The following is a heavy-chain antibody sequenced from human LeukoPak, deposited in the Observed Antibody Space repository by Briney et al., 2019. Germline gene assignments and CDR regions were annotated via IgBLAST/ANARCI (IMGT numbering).Heavy chain of an antibody. V-gene: IGHV3-53*01. CDR2: IYSGGGT. CDR1: GFTVSSNY. Sequence: GGSLRLSCAVSGFTVSSNYMSWVRQAPGKGLEWVSLIYSGGGTNYADSVKGRFTISRDNSKNTLYLQMNSLRADDTAVYYCAREAVMPVAPVKIGTSDRPLYEYYGLDVWGQGTTVTVS. D-gene: IGHD1/OR15-1a*01. J-gene: IGHJ6*02. CDR3: AREAVMPVAPVKIGTSDRPLYEYYGLDV.